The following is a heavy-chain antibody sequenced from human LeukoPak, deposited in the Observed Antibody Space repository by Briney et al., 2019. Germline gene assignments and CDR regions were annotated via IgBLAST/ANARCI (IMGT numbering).Heavy chain of an antibody. V-gene: IGHV4-39*01. D-gene: IGHD3-10*01. Sequence: SETLSLTCTVSGGSISSYYWTWIRQPPGKGLEWIGSIYYSGSTYYNPSLKSRVTISVDTSKNQFSLKLSSVTAADTAVYYCARQMASYGSGSSIDYWGQGTLVTVSS. CDR2: IYYSGST. CDR1: GGSISSYY. J-gene: IGHJ4*02. CDR3: ARQMASYGSGSSIDY.